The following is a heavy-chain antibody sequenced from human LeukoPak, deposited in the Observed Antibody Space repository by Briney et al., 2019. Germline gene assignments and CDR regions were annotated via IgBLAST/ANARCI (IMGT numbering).Heavy chain of an antibody. CDR1: GGSISSYY. CDR2: FYYSGST. D-gene: IGHD1/OR15-1a*01. Sequence: SETLSLTCTVSGGSISSYYWSWIRQPPGKGQEWIGYFYYSGSTNYNPSLKSRVTISVETSKTQFSLKLSSVTAADTAVYYCARHYSQNIDYWGQGTLVTVSS. J-gene: IGHJ4*02. CDR3: ARHYSQNIDY. V-gene: IGHV4-59*08.